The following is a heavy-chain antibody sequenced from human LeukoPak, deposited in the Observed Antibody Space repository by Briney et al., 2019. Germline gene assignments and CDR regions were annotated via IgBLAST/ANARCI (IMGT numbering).Heavy chain of an antibody. V-gene: IGHV3-9*01. D-gene: IGHD2-21*01. CDR1: GFTFDDYA. J-gene: IGHJ6*02. CDR2: ISWYSGNI. CDR3: ARDVWRRAFNYGMDV. Sequence: GRSLRLSCVASGFTFDDYAMHWVRQAPGKGLEWVAGISWYSGNIGYADSVKGRFTISRDNAENTLHLQMNSLRTEDTALYSCARDVWRRAFNYGMDVWGQGTTVAVAS.